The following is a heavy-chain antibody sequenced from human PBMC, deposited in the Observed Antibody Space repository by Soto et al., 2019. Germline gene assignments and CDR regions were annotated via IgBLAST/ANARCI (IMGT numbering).Heavy chain of an antibody. D-gene: IGHD6-6*01. Sequence: ASVKVSCKASGYTFTGYYMHWVRQAPGQGLERMGWINPNSGGTNYAQKFQGWVTMTRDTSISTAYMELSRLRSEDTAVYYCARTQYSSSSNWFDPWGQGTLVTVSS. V-gene: IGHV1-2*04. CDR3: ARTQYSSSSNWFDP. CDR1: GYTFTGYY. CDR2: INPNSGGT. J-gene: IGHJ5*02.